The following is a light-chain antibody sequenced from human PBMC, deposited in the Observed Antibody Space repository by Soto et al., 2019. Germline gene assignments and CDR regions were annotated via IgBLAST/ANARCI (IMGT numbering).Light chain of an antibody. V-gene: IGKV3-20*01. Sequence: EILLTQSPASLSLSPGDRATLSCRASQSFSSTFFACYQQKPGQAPRLLIYGASSRATGIPDRFSGSGSGTDFTLTISRLEPEDFAVYYCQQYASSVTFGQGTKVEIK. J-gene: IGKJ1*01. CDR3: QQYASSVT. CDR1: QSFSSTF. CDR2: GAS.